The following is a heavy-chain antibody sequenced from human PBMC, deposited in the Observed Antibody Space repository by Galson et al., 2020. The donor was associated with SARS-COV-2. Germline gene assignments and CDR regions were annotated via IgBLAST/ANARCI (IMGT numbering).Heavy chain of an antibody. V-gene: IGHV3-30*18. CDR1: GFTFSSYG. Sequence: GGSLRLSCAASGFTFSSYGMHWVRQASGKGLEWVAVISYDGSNKYYADSVKGRFTISRDNSKNTLYLQMNSLRAEDTAVYYCAKDRLNGGNPIHPFDPWGQGTLVTVSS. D-gene: IGHD2-15*01. CDR2: ISYDGSNK. J-gene: IGHJ5*02. CDR3: AKDRLNGGNPIHPFDP.